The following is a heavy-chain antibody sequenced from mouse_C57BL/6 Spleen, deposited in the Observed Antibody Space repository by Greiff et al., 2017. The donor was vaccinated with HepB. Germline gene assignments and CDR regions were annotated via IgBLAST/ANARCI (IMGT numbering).Heavy chain of an antibody. CDR2: ISGGGGNT. V-gene: IGHV5-9*01. J-gene: IGHJ3*01. Sequence: EVKVVESGGGLVKPGGSLKLSCAASGFTFSSYTMSWVRQTPEKRLEWVATISGGGGNTYYPDSVKGRFTISRDNAKNTLYLQMSSLRSEDTALYYCARSSDYHYSFAYWGQGTLVTVSA. CDR3: ARSSDYHYSFAY. D-gene: IGHD3-1*01. CDR1: GFTFSSYT.